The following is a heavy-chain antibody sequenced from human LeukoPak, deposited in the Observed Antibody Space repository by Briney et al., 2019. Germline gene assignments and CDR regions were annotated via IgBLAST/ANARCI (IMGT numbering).Heavy chain of an antibody. CDR1: GGSISSSSYY. V-gene: IGHV4-39*01. CDR3: ARQSVSTGGYSGYDPLDY. CDR2: IYYSGST. D-gene: IGHD5-12*01. Sequence: PSETLSLTCTVSGGSISSSSYYWGWIRQPPGKGLEWIGGIYYSGSTYYNPSLKSRVTISVDTSKNQFSLKLSSVTAADTAVYYCARQSVSTGGYSGYDPLDYWGQGTLVTVSS. J-gene: IGHJ4*02.